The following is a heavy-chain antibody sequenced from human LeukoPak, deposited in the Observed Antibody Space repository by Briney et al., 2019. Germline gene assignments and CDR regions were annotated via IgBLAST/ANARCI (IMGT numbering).Heavy chain of an antibody. J-gene: IGHJ4*02. CDR2: ISSGSHYI. CDR1: GFTFSSYT. Sequence: GGSLRLSCVASGFTFSSYTMNWVRQAPGRGLEWVSSISSGSHYIYYADSVRGRFTISRDNAENSLHLQMNNLRVEDTAAYYCATYSRGRNSWYLPLFDSWGQGTLVTVSS. D-gene: IGHD6-13*01. V-gene: IGHV3-21*01. CDR3: ATYSRGRNSWYLPLFDS.